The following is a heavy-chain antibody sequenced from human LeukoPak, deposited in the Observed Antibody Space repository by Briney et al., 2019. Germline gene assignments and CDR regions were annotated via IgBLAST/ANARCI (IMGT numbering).Heavy chain of an antibody. J-gene: IGHJ4*02. Sequence: SETLSLTCAVYGGSFSGYYWSWIRQPPGKGLEWIGEINHSGSTNYNPSLKIRVTISVDTSKNQFSLKLSSVTAADTAVYYCARGPLAAAGLVWGQGTLVTVSS. CDR3: ARGPLAAAGLV. V-gene: IGHV4-34*01. D-gene: IGHD6-13*01. CDR1: GGSFSGYY. CDR2: INHSGST.